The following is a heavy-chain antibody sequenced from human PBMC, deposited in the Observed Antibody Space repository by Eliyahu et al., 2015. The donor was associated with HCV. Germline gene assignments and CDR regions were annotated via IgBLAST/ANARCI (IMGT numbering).Heavy chain of an antibody. CDR1: GFTFSRHG. D-gene: IGHD6-19*01. V-gene: IGHV3-30*03. CDR3: SREGVPGTSQQWSFDY. CDR2: VXSDGGTT. J-gene: IGHJ4*02. Sequence: QVQLVESGGGVVQPGTSLXLSXGASGFTFSRHGTHWVRQAPGKGLEWVAVVXSDGGTTYYSDSVKGRFTVSRDNSMSAMYLQMNSLRAEDTAVYYCSREGVPGTSQQWSFDYWGQGTLVTVSS.